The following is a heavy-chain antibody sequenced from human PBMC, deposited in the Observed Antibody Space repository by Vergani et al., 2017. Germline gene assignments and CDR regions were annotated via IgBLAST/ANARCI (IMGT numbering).Heavy chain of an antibody. Sequence: QVQLVQSGAEVKKPGASVKVSCKASGYTFTGYYMHWVRQAPGQGLEWMGWINPNSGGKNYAQKFQGRVTMTRDTSISTAYMELSRLRSDDTAVYYCAKLVGATNYFDYWGQGTLVTVSS. CDR3: AKLVGATNYFDY. CDR1: GYTFTGYY. CDR2: INPNSGGK. J-gene: IGHJ4*02. D-gene: IGHD1-26*01. V-gene: IGHV1-2*02.